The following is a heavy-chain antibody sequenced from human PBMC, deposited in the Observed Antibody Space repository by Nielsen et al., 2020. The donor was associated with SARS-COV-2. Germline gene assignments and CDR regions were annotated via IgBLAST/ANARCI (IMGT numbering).Heavy chain of an antibody. J-gene: IGHJ4*02. CDR1: GFTFSSYG. CDR3: SAHYFDY. CDR2: ISYDGSNK. Sequence: GESLKISCAASGFTFSSYGMHWVRQAPGKRLEWVAVISYDGSNKYYADSVKGRFTISRDNSKNTLYLQMNSLRAEDTAVYYCSAHYFDYWGQGTLVTVSS. V-gene: IGHV3-30*03.